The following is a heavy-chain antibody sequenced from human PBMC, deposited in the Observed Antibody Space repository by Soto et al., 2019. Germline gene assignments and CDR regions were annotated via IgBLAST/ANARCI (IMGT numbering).Heavy chain of an antibody. CDR1: GFSLRSYG. J-gene: IGHJ4*02. Sequence: VGSLRLSCAASGFSLRSYGIHWVSQATGKGRERVAGLCYAGSNKYYADSVKGRFTISRDNSKNTLYLQVNSLRAAAPPVYYFALELHGIPAAGHYLDFWGQGTLVTVTS. CDR3: ALELHGIPAAGHYLDF. D-gene: IGHD6-25*01. CDR2: LCYAGSNK. V-gene: IGHV3-33*01.